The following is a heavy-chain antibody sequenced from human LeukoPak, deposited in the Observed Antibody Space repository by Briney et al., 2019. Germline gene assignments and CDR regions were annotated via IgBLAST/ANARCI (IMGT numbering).Heavy chain of an antibody. D-gene: IGHD3-10*01. V-gene: IGHV4-59*13. J-gene: IGHJ6*03. CDR1: GGSISSYY. CDR3: AGMVGESAYYYYMDV. CDR2: IYDSGST. Sequence: SETLSLPCTVSGGSISSYYGLWIRQPPGKALEGIGYIYDSGSTNSNPSLKSRVTISVDSSMNQFSLKLTSVIAADTAVYYCAGMVGESAYYYYMDVWGKGTTVTVSS.